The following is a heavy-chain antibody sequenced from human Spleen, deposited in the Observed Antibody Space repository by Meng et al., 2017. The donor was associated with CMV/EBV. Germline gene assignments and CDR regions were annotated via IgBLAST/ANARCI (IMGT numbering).Heavy chain of an antibody. Sequence: SCAASGFHFGTFAMSGVRQTPGKGLEWVSGIGNSGDTTYYADSVQGRFIISRDNSKNTVYLQMNSLRAEDTAVYYCAKPRGDYELFDYWGRGALVTVSS. V-gene: IGHV3-23*01. CDR1: GFHFGTFA. CDR2: IGNSGDTT. D-gene: IGHD4-17*01. CDR3: AKPRGDYELFDY. J-gene: IGHJ4*02.